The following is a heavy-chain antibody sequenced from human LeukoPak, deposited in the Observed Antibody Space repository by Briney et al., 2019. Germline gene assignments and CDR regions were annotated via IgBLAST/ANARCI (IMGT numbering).Heavy chain of an antibody. Sequence: KSSETLSLTCAVYGGSFSGYYWSWIRQPPGKGLEWIGEINHSGSTNYNPSLKSRVTISVDTSKNQFSLKLSSVTAADTAVYYCARSRAFDDWGQGTLVTVSS. CDR2: INHSGST. D-gene: IGHD3-10*01. CDR3: ARSRAFDD. CDR1: GGSFSGYY. J-gene: IGHJ4*02. V-gene: IGHV4-34*01.